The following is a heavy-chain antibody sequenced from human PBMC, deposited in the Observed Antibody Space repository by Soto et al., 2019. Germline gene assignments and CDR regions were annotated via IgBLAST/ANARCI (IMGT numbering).Heavy chain of an antibody. CDR1: GGSISSYY. Sequence: SSETLSLTCTVSGGSISSYYWSWIRQPPGKGLEWIGYIYYSGSTNYNPSLKSRVTISVDTSKNQFSLKLSSVTAADTAVYYCASGKMDYKHSSGYYFDYWGQGTLVTVS. D-gene: IGHD3-22*01. J-gene: IGHJ4*02. CDR3: ASGKMDYKHSSGYYFDY. CDR2: IYYSGST. V-gene: IGHV4-59*01.